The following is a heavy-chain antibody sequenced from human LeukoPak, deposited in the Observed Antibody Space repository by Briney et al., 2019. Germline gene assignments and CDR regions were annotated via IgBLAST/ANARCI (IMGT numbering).Heavy chain of an antibody. CDR2: ISYDGSNK. CDR3: ARLARQQLVLYAFDI. CDR1: GFTFSSYA. J-gene: IGHJ3*02. Sequence: GRSLRLSCAASGFTFSSYAMHWVRQAPGKGLEWVAVISYDGSNKYYADSVKGRFTISRDNSKNTLYLQMNSLRAEDTAVYYCARLARQQLVLYAFDIWGQGTMVTVSS. V-gene: IGHV3-30-3*01. D-gene: IGHD6-13*01.